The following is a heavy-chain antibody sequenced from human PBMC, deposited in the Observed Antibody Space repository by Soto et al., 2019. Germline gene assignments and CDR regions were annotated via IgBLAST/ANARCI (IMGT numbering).Heavy chain of an antibody. J-gene: IGHJ4*02. CDR2: MYHDGNT. D-gene: IGHD5-12*01. CDR1: GYSISSGCF. V-gene: IGHV4-38-2*02. CDR3: ARESYSGYHSYDY. Sequence: PSETLSLTCAVSGYSISSGCFWGRIRQPPGKGLEWIANMYHDGNTHYNPSLKSRVTMSVDTSKNQFSLKLNSVTAANTAVYYCARESYSGYHSYDYWGQGILVTVSS.